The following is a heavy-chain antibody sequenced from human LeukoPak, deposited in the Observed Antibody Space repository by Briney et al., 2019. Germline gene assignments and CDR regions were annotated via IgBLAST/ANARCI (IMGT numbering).Heavy chain of an antibody. V-gene: IGHV3-43*01. CDR1: GFIFDDYT. J-gene: IGHJ4*02. CDR3: VKDAAVAGGEIDY. Sequence: GGSLRLSCAASGFIFDDYTMHWVRQAPGKGLEWVSLISWDGGSTYYADSVKGRFTISRDNSKNSLYLQMNSLRTEDTALYYCVKDAAVAGGEIDYWGQGTLVTVSS. D-gene: IGHD6-19*01. CDR2: ISWDGGST.